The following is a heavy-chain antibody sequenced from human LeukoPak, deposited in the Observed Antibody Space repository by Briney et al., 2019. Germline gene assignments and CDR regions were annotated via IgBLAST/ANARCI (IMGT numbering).Heavy chain of an antibody. CDR3: AKPGEGAAAGRPLYYFDY. CDR2: ISDSGGST. Sequence: GGSLRLSCGASGFTFSSYAMSWVRQAPGKGLEWVSSISDSGGSTYYADSVKGRFTISRDNSQHTLSLQMNSLRAEDTAVYYCAKPGEGAAAGRPLYYFDYWGQGTLVTVSS. D-gene: IGHD6-13*01. CDR1: GFTFSSYA. J-gene: IGHJ4*02. V-gene: IGHV3-23*01.